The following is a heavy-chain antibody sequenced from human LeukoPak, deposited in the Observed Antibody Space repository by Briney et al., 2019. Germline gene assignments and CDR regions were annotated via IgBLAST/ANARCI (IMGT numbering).Heavy chain of an antibody. V-gene: IGHV4-59*01. D-gene: IGHD2-15*01. CDR1: GGSISSYY. CDR2: IYYSGST. CDR3: AREPNCSGGSCYSFWFDP. J-gene: IGHJ5*02. Sequence: SETLSVTCTVSGGSISSYYWSWIRQPPGKGLEWIGYIYYSGSTNYNPSLKSRVTISVDTSKNQFSLKLSSVTAADTAVYYCAREPNCSGGSCYSFWFDPWGQGTLVTVSS.